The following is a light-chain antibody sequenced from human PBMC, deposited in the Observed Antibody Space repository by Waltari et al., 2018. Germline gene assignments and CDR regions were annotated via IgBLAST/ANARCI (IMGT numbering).Light chain of an antibody. V-gene: IGKV1-5*03. J-gene: IGKJ2*01. CDR3: QQYNSYST. CDR2: KAS. Sequence: DIQMTQSPSTLSASVGDRVTITCRASQSIDRWFAWYQQKPGKAPKLLIYKASNLENGVPSRFSGSGSGTEFTLTISSLQPDDFATYYCQQYNSYSTFGQGTKLEI. CDR1: QSIDRW.